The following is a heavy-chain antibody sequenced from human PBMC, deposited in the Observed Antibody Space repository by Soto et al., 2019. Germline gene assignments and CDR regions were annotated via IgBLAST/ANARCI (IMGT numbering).Heavy chain of an antibody. V-gene: IGHV1-2*02. J-gene: IGHJ5*02. Sequence: QVQLVQSGAEVKKPGASVKVSCKASGYTFTGYYMHWVRQAPGQGLEWMGWINPNSGGTNYAQKFQGRVTMTRDTSISTAYMELSRLRSDDTAVYYCARGHSYDFWSGYKPTTSWFDPWGQGTLVTVSS. D-gene: IGHD3-3*01. CDR3: ARGHSYDFWSGYKPTTSWFDP. CDR1: GYTFTGYY. CDR2: INPNSGGT.